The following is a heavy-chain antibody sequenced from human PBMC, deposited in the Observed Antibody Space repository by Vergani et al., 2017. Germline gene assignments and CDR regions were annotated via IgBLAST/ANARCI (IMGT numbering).Heavy chain of an antibody. CDR1: GGSFSDYY. J-gene: IGHJ4*02. CDR3: ASIARAPTRRNPPPDY. CDR2: VNHGGST. Sequence: QVQLQVWGAGLLKTSETLSLTCGVSGGSFSDYYWSWMRQAPGMGLEWIGEVNHGGSTNYNPSLKSQVSISVDTSKNQFSLQLNSVTAADSALYFCASIARAPTRRNPPPDYWGQGILVTVSS. V-gene: IGHV4-34*01. D-gene: IGHD3-16*02.